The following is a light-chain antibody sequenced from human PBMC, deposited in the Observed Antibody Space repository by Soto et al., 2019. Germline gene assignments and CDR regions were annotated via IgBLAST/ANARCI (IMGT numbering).Light chain of an antibody. CDR1: QSISRS. J-gene: IGKJ1*01. CDR3: QQYVSSPRT. CDR2: GAS. Sequence: EIVLTQSPAILSESPRDRATLSCRASQSISRSLAWYQQKPGQPPRLLIFGASTRASGVPDRFSGSESGTDFTLTINRLQPEDFAVYYCQQYVSSPRTFGQGTKVDIK. V-gene: IGKV3-20*01.